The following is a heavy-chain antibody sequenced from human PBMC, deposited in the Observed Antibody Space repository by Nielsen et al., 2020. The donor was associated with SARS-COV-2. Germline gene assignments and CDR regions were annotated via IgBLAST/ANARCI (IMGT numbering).Heavy chain of an antibody. J-gene: IGHJ3*02. CDR1: GFTVSSNY. V-gene: IGHV3-53*05. CDR2: IYSGGST. Sequence: GESLKISCAASGFTVSSNYMSWVRQAPGKGLEWVSVIYSGGSTYYADSVKGRFTISRDNSKNTLYLQMNSLRAEDTAVYYCARDGGSYYAGSAFDIWGQGTMVTVSS. CDR3: ARDGGSYYAGSAFDI. D-gene: IGHD1-26*01.